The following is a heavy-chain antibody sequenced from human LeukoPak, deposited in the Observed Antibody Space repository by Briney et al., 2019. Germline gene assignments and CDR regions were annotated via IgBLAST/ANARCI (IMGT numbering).Heavy chain of an antibody. Sequence: GGSLRLSCAASGFTFSGSAMHWVRQASGKGLEWVGRIRSKANSHATAYAASVKGRFTISRDDSKNTAYLQMNSLKTEDTAVYYCTRRDVDFDYWGQGTLVTVSS. V-gene: IGHV3-73*01. CDR2: IRSKANSHAT. J-gene: IGHJ4*02. CDR1: GFTFSGSA. CDR3: TRRDVDFDY. D-gene: IGHD2-21*01.